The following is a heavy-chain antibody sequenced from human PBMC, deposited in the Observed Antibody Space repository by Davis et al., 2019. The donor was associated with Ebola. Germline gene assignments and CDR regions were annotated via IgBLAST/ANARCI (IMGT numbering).Heavy chain of an antibody. J-gene: IGHJ4*02. D-gene: IGHD2-2*01. V-gene: IGHV1-69*13. Sequence: AASVKVSCKASGGTFSSYAISWVRQAPGQGLEWMGGIIPIFGTANYAPKFQGRVTITADASTSTAYMELSSLRSEETAVYYCARDNRYCSSTSCYEIYFDYWGQGTLVTVSS. CDR3: ARDNRYCSSTSCYEIYFDY. CDR2: IIPIFGTA. CDR1: GGTFSSYA.